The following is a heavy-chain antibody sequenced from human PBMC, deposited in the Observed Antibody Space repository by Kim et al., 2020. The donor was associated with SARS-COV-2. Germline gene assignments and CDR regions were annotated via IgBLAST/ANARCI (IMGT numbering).Heavy chain of an antibody. D-gene: IGHD3-3*01. CDR2: INHSGST. CDR1: GGSFSGYY. J-gene: IGHJ5*02. V-gene: IGHV4-34*01. CDR3: ARGNITIFGVVTTNWFDP. Sequence: SETLSLTCAVYGGSFSGYYWSWIRQPPGKGLEWIGEINHSGSTNYNPSLKSRVTISVDTSKNQFSLKLSSVTAADTAVYYCARGNITIFGVVTTNWFDPWGQGTLVTVSS.